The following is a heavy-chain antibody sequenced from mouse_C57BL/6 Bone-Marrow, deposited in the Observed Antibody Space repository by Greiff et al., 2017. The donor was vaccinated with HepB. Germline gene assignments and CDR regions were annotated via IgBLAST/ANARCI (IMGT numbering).Heavy chain of an antibody. V-gene: IGHV7-1*01. CDR2: SRNKANDYTT. J-gene: IGHJ3*01. CDR3: ARDYYGSSYGGFAY. D-gene: IGHD1-1*01. CDR1: GFTFSDFY. Sequence: EVKVVESGGGLVQSGRSLRLSCATSGFTFSDFYMEWVRQAPGKGLEWIAASRNKANDYTTEYSASVKGRFIVSRDTSQSILYLQMNALRAADTAIYYCARDYYGSSYGGFAYWGQGTLVTVSA.